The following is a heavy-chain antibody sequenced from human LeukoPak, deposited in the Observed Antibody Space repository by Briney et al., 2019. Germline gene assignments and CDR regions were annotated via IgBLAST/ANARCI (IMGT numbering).Heavy chain of an antibody. Sequence: PGGSLRLSCAASGFTFSNFGMHWVRQAPGKGLEWVAVIWYDGSNKYYADSVKGRFTISRDNSKNTLYLQMNSLRAEDTAVYYCARDLDYGGNLDYWGQGTLVTVSS. CDR3: ARDLDYGGNLDY. V-gene: IGHV3-33*08. CDR1: GFTFSNFG. CDR2: IWYDGSNK. J-gene: IGHJ4*02. D-gene: IGHD4-23*01.